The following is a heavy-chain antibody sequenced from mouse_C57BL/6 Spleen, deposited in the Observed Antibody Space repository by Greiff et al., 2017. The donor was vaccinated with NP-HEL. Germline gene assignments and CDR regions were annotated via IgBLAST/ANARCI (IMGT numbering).Heavy chain of an antibody. D-gene: IGHD2-3*01. Sequence: VKLQESGAELVKPGASVKISCKASGYAFSSYWMNWVKQRPGKGLEWIGQIYPGDGDTTYNGKFKGKATLTADKSSSTAYMQLSSLTSEDSAVYFCAREWRDADGYYSWFAYWGQGTLVTVSA. CDR2: IYPGDGDT. J-gene: IGHJ3*01. V-gene: IGHV1-80*01. CDR3: AREWRDADGYYSWFAY. CDR1: GYAFSSYW.